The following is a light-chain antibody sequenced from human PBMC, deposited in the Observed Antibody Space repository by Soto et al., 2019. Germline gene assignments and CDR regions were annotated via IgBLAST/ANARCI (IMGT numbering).Light chain of an antibody. J-gene: IGLJ3*02. Sequence: QSALTLPPSASGSPGQSVTISCTGTSSDVGTYNYVSWYQQHPGKAPKLMIYDVSKRPSGVPDRFSGSKSGNTASLTVSGLQAEDEADYYCISYAGSSIGVFGVGTMLTVL. V-gene: IGLV2-8*01. CDR2: DVS. CDR1: SSDVGTYNY. CDR3: ISYAGSSIGV.